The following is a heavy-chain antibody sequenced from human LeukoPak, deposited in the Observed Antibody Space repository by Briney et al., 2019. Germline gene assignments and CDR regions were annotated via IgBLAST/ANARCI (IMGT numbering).Heavy chain of an antibody. V-gene: IGHV4-34*01. CDR3: ARRGVAASFDY. J-gene: IGHJ4*02. CDR1: GGSISSSY. CDR2: INHSGST. D-gene: IGHD3-3*01. Sequence: PSETLSLTCIVSGGSISSSYWSWLRQPPGKGLEWIGEINHSGSTNYNPSLKSRVTISVDTSKNQFSLKLSSVTAADTAVYYCARRGVAASFDYWGQGTLVTVSS.